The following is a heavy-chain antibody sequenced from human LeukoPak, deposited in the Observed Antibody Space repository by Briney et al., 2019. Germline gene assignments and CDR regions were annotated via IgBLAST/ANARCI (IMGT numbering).Heavy chain of an antibody. CDR2: IYYSGST. CDR1: ARSISSDY. J-gene: IGHJ3*02. Sequence: NPSETLSLTFSVSARSISSDYWNWIRQPPGKGLEWIGYIYYSGSTNYNPSLKSRGTISVDTSKNQFSLKLSSVTAADTAVYYCAGRLWRRDGYNLSAFDIWGQGTMVTVSS. D-gene: IGHD5-24*01. CDR3: AGRLWRRDGYNLSAFDI. V-gene: IGHV4-59*01.